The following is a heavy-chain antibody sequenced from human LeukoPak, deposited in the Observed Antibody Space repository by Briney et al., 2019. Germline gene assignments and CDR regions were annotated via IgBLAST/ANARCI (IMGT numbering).Heavy chain of an antibody. D-gene: IGHD3-16*02. CDR2: IYYSGST. CDR3: ARHDYDYVWGSYRFGPDY. V-gene: IGHV4-59*05. J-gene: IGHJ4*02. CDR1: GGSISDSY. Sequence: PSETLSLTCTVSGGSISDSYWSWIRQPPGKGLEWIGSIYYSGSTYYNPSLKSRVTISVDTSKNQFSLKLSSVTAADTAVYYCARHDYDYVWGSYRFGPDYWGQGTLVTVSS.